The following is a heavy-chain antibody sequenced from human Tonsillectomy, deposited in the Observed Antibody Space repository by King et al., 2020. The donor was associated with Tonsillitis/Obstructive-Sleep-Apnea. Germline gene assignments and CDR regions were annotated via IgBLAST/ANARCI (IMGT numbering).Heavy chain of an antibody. CDR3: ASSGARYYFWSARLAGGMDV. CDR2: IYCGGST. Sequence: VQLVESGGGLIQPGGSLRLSCAASGFTVSSNYMSWVRQAPGKGLEWVSGIYCGGSTYYADSVKGRFTIPRDNSKNTLYLQMNSLRAEDTAVYYCASSGARYYFWSARLAGGMDVWGQGTTVTVSS. D-gene: IGHD3-3*01. V-gene: IGHV3-53*01. J-gene: IGHJ6*02. CDR1: GFTVSSNY.